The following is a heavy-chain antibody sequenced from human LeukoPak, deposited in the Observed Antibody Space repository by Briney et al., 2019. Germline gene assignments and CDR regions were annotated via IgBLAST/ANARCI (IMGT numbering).Heavy chain of an antibody. CDR1: GFTFSSYS. D-gene: IGHD2-15*01. J-gene: IGHJ3*02. CDR3: ARDSEVYCSGGSCYPDAFDI. V-gene: IGHV3-21*01. CDR2: ISSSSSYI. Sequence: PGGSLRLSCAASGFTFSSYSMNWVRQAPGKGLEWVSSISSSSSYIYYADSVKGRFTISRDNAKNSLYLQMNSLRAEDTAVYYCARDSEVYCSGGSCYPDAFDIWGQGTMVTVSS.